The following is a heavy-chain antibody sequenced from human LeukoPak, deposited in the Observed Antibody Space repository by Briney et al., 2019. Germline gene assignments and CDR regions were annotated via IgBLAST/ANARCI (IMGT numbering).Heavy chain of an antibody. V-gene: IGHV4-34*01. Sequence: SEPLSLTCAVYGGSFSGYYWRWIRQPPGKGLAWIGEINHSGSTNYNPSLKSRVTISVDTSKNQFSLKLSSVTAADTAVYYCASTDDDTRDFDYWGQGTLVTVSS. CDR2: INHSGST. D-gene: IGHD1-1*01. J-gene: IGHJ4*02. CDR1: GGSFSGYY. CDR3: ASTDDDTRDFDY.